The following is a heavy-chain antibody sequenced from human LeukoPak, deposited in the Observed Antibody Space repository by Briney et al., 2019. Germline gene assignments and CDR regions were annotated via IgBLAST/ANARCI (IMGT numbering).Heavy chain of an antibody. D-gene: IGHD2-2*01. J-gene: IGHJ4*02. CDR3: ARSSSSTSWAANYFDY. CDR2: INPNSGGT. V-gene: IGHV1-2*02. CDR1: GYTFTGYY. Sequence: ASVKVSCKASGYTFTGYYVHWVRQAPGQGLEWMGWINPNSGGTHYAQIFQGRVTMTRDTSISTAYMELSRLRSDDTAVYYCARSSSSTSWAANYFDYWGQGTLVTVSS.